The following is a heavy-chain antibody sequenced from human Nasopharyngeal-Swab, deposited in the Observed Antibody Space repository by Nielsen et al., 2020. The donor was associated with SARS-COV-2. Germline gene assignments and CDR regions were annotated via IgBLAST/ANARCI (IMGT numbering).Heavy chain of an antibody. Sequence: GGSLRLSCAAPGFTFSSYAMSWVRQAPGKGLEWVSAISGSGGSTYYADSVKGRFTISRDNSKNTLYLQMNSLRAEDTAVYYCARKNYYDSSGYYLVHFYYYYYGMDVWGQGTTVTVSS. CDR2: ISGSGGST. CDR3: ARKNYYDSSGYYLVHFYYYYYGMDV. CDR1: GFTFSSYA. D-gene: IGHD3-22*01. J-gene: IGHJ6*02. V-gene: IGHV3-23*01.